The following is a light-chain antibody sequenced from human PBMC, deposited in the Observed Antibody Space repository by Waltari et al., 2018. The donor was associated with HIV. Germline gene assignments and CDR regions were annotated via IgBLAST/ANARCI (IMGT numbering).Light chain of an antibody. CDR3: QQYDNLQVT. V-gene: IGKV1-33*01. J-gene: IGKJ4*01. CDR1: QDSSNH. Sequence: DIQLTQSPSSLSASVGDRVTITCQASQDSSNHLNWYQQRPGKAHRLLIYDASNLQTGVPSRFSGSGSGTDFTFTISSLQPEDIATYYCQQYDNLQVTFGGGTKVEIK. CDR2: DAS.